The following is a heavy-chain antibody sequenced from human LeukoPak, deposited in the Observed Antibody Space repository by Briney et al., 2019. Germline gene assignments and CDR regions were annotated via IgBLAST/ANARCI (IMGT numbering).Heavy chain of an antibody. CDR1: GFTFSSYE. J-gene: IGHJ6*04. Sequence: GGSLRLSCAASGFTFSSYEMNWVRQAPGKGLEWVSYISSSGSTIYYADSVKGRLTISRDNAKDSLYLQMNSLRAEDTAVYYCAELGITMIGGVWGKGTTVTISS. D-gene: IGHD3-10*02. CDR3: AELGITMIGGV. V-gene: IGHV3-48*03. CDR2: ISSSGSTI.